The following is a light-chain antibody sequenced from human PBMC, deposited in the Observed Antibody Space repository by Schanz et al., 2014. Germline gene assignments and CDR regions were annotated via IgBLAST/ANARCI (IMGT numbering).Light chain of an antibody. CDR2: NVN. CDR3: CSYAGSPYV. V-gene: IGLV2-11*01. CDR1: NSDVGGYDY. Sequence: QSALTQPRSVSGSPGQSVTISCTGTNSDVGGYDYVSWYQQHPGKAPKLLIYNVNERPSGVPDRFSGSKSGNTASLTISGLQAEDDADYYCCSYAGSPYVFGTGIKLTVL. J-gene: IGLJ1*01.